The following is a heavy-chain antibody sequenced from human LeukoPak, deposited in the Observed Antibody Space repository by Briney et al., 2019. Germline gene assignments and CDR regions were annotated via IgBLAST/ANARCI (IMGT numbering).Heavy chain of an antibody. CDR1: GFTFSSYA. Sequence: GGSLRLSCAASGFTFSSYAMHWVRQAPGKGLEYVSAISSNGGSTYYANSVKGRFTISRDNSKNTLYLQMGSPRAEDMAVYYCARAAAFYDSSGYPVNAFDIWGQGTMVTVSS. J-gene: IGHJ3*02. D-gene: IGHD3-22*01. CDR3: ARAAAFYDSSGYPVNAFDI. V-gene: IGHV3-64*01. CDR2: ISSNGGST.